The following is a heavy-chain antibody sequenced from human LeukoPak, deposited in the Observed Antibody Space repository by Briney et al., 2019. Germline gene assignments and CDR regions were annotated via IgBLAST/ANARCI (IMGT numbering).Heavy chain of an antibody. D-gene: IGHD3-10*01. CDR1: GGSISSYY. CDR3: GSKGRGLFGGGDY. CDR2: IYYSGST. Sequence: SETLSLTCTVSGGSISSYYWSWIRQPPGKGLEWIGYIYYSGSTNYNPSLKSRVTISVDTSKNQFSLKLSSVTAADTAVYYCGSKGRGLFGGGDYWGQGTLATVSS. J-gene: IGHJ4*02. V-gene: IGHV4-59*01.